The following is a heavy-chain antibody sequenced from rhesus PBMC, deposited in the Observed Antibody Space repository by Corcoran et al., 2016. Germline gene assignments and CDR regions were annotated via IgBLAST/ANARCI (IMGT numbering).Heavy chain of an antibody. CDR2: ISSDGSKK. Sequence: EVQLVESGGGLAQPGGSLRLSCVGSGFTFSIYGFHWVRQAPGKGLGWGAVISSDGSKKDFADSVKERITISRDNSKNTLYLQMSNLRLEDTAVYYCTRFDYWGQGVLVTVSS. CDR3: TRFDY. J-gene: IGHJ4*01. V-gene: IGHV3-54*02. CDR1: GFTFSIYG.